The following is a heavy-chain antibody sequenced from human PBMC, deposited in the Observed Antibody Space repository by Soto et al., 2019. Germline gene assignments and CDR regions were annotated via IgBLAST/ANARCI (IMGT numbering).Heavy chain of an antibody. CDR3: AKVPDY. CDR1: GGSISSGGYS. Sequence: SETLSLTCAVSGGSISSGGYSWSWIRQPPGKGLEWIGYIYHSGSTYYNPSLKSRVAISVDRSKNQFSLKLCSVTAAYTAVYYRAKVPDYWGQGTLVTVSS. V-gene: IGHV4-30-2*01. J-gene: IGHJ4*01. CDR2: IYHSGST.